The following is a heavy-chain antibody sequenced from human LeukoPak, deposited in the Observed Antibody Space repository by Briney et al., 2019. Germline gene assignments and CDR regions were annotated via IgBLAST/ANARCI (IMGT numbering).Heavy chain of an antibody. D-gene: IGHD4-11*01. CDR2: IYHSGST. CDR1: GYSISRGYY. CDR3: ARRNRGNYDNYFDY. Sequence: PSETLSLTCAVSGYSISRGYYWGWIRPPPGKGLEWIGSIYHSGSTYYNPSPKSRVTISVDTSKNQFSLKLSSVTAADTAVYYCARRNRGNYDNYFDYWGQGTLVTVSS. J-gene: IGHJ4*02. V-gene: IGHV4-38-2*01.